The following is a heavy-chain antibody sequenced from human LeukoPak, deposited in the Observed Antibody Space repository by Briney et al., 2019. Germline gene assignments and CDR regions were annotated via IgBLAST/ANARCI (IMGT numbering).Heavy chain of an antibody. J-gene: IGHJ4*02. V-gene: IGHV3-33*01. D-gene: IGHD1-26*01. Sequence: GGSLRLSCAASGFTFSSYGMHWVRQAPGKGLEWVAVIWYDGSNKYYADSVKGRFTISRDNAKNSLYLQMNSLRAEDTAVYYCARASGSYSLDYWGQGTLVTVSS. CDR2: IWYDGSNK. CDR3: ARASGSYSLDY. CDR1: GFTFSSYG.